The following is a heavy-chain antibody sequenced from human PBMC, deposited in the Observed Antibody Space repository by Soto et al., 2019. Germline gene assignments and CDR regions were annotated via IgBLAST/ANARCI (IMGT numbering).Heavy chain of an antibody. J-gene: IGHJ4*02. V-gene: IGHV3-30*04. Sequence: GCSLRLSCAASGFIFSRYAIHWFRQAPGKGLEWLAVISKDGSSKYYLDSVKGRFTISRDNSKNTVHLEMNSLRDEDTALYYCARSRSGAVADSFDFWGQGTLVTVSS. CDR3: ARSRSGAVADSFDF. CDR1: GFIFSRYA. D-gene: IGHD3-3*01. CDR2: ISKDGSSK.